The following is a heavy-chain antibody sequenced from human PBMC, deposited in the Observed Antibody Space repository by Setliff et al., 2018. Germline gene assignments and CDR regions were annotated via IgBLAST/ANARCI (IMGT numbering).Heavy chain of an antibody. CDR2: ISYSGTP. J-gene: IGHJ4*01. V-gene: IGHV4-39*01. CDR1: DDSFTSSRYY. Sequence: KPSETLSLTCTVSDDSFTSSRYYWGWIRQAPGSGLEWIGSISYSGTPYYNASVESRVTISIDTSRNQFSLELRSVTVADTATYYCVRPGGTTVVARHFDYWGSGILVTVSS. CDR3: VRPGGTTVVARHFDY. D-gene: IGHD2-15*01.